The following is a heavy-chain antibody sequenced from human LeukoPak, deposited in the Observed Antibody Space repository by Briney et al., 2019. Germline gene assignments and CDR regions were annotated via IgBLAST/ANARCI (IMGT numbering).Heavy chain of an antibody. Sequence: PSETLSLTCTVSGVSLSSYYWSWLPQPAGKGLEWIGRLYTSGSTNYPPSLKSRVTLSVDTSKNQFSLKLRPVTAADTAVYYCARAARDYYGAGRYNWFDPWGQGTLVTVSS. CDR1: GVSLSSYY. V-gene: IGHV4-4*07. CDR2: LYTSGST. D-gene: IGHD3-10*01. J-gene: IGHJ5*02. CDR3: ARAARDYYGAGRYNWFDP.